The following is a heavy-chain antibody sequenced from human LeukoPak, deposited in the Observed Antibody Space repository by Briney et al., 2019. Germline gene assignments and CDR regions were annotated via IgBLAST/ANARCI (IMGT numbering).Heavy chain of an antibody. Sequence: GGSLRLSCAASGFTFSSYRMTWVRQAPGKGLEWVPYISLSSSTIYYADSVKGRFTISRDDAKNSLYLQMNSLRDEDTAVYYCARAGYSSSWYGMDVWGQGTTVTVSS. CDR3: ARAGYSSSWYGMDV. CDR1: GFTFSSYR. CDR2: ISLSSSTI. V-gene: IGHV3-48*02. J-gene: IGHJ6*02. D-gene: IGHD6-13*01.